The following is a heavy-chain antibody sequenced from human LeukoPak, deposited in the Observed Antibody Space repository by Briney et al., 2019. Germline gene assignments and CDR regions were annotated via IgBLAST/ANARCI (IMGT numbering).Heavy chain of an antibody. CDR2: INPSGDTT. CDR3: ARDNAGTVKGDYSSTSYWCFVP. CDR1: GFTFSSYY. V-gene: IGHV1-46*01. D-gene: IGHD2-2*01. J-gene: IGHJ5*02. Sequence: ASVKVSCKASGFTFSSYYMHWVRQPPGQGREWMGIINPSGDTTSHAQKFQGRVTMTRDTSTSTVYMEVSSLRSEDTAVYYSARDNAGTVKGDYSSTSYWCFVPWGQGALVTVSS.